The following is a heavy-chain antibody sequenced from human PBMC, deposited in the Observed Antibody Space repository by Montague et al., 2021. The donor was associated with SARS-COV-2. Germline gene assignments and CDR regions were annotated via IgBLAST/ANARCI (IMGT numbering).Heavy chain of an antibody. Sequence: ETLSLTCAVSGGSISSSSYYWGWIRQPPGKGLEWIGSIHYSGSTYYNPSLKSRVSISVDTSKNQFPLKLSSVTAADTAVYYCARLWDTVYYYYGMDVWGQGTTVTVSS. V-gene: IGHV4-39*01. J-gene: IGHJ6*02. CDR3: ARLWDTVYYYYGMDV. CDR2: IHYSGST. D-gene: IGHD1-26*01. CDR1: GGSISSSSYY.